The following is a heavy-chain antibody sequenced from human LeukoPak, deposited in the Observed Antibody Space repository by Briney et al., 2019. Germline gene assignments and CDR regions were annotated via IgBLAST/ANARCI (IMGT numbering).Heavy chain of an antibody. CDR1: GFTFSSYA. D-gene: IGHD2-2*01. CDR2: ISGSGGST. V-gene: IGHV3-23*01. CDR3: AKGYCSSTSCYSDY. J-gene: IGHJ4*02. Sequence: GGSLRPSCAASGFTFSSYAMSWVRQAPGKGLEWVSAISGSGGSTYYADSVKGRFTISRDNSKNTLYLQMNSLRAEDTAVYYCAKGYCSSTSCYSDYWGQGTLVTVSS.